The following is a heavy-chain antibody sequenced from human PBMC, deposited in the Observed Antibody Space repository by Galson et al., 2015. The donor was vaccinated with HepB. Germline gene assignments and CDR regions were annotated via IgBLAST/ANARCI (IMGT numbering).Heavy chain of an antibody. D-gene: IGHD3-3*01. CDR1: GFTFSSFS. CDR3: ARDWAQSGLFDY. Sequence: SLRLSCAASGFTFSSFSIHWVRQAPGKGLEWVAYIRYDGSNTYYADSVKGRFTISRDNSKNTLYLQMNSLRAEDTAVYYCARDWAQSGLFDYWGQGTLVTVAS. CDR2: IRYDGSNT. V-gene: IGHV3-30*02. J-gene: IGHJ4*02.